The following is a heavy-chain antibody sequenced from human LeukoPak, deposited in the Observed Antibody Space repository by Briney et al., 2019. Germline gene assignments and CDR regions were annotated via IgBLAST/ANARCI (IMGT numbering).Heavy chain of an antibody. J-gene: IGHJ4*02. CDR3: ASNCGGDCYADY. V-gene: IGHV4-30-2*01. Sequence: SQTLSLTCTVSGGSISSGGYYWSWIRQPPGKGLEWIGYIYHSGSTYYNPSLKSRVTISVDRSKNQFSLKLSSVTAADTAVYYCASNCGGDCYADYWGQGTLVTVSS. CDR2: IYHSGST. CDR1: GGSISSGGYY. D-gene: IGHD2-21*02.